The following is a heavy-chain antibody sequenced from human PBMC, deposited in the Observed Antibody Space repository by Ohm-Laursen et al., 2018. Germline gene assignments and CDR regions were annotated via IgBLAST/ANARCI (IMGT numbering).Heavy chain of an antibody. V-gene: IGHV1-69*04. CDR1: GGTFSSYA. CDR3: AKLMTTVTRGAFDI. J-gene: IGHJ3*02. CDR2: IIPILGIA. D-gene: IGHD4-17*01. Sequence: SSVKVSCKASGGTFSSYAISWVRQAPGQGLEWMGRIIPILGIANYAQKFQGRVTITADKSTSTAYMELSSLRSEDTAVYYCAKLMTTVTRGAFDIWGQGTMVTVSS.